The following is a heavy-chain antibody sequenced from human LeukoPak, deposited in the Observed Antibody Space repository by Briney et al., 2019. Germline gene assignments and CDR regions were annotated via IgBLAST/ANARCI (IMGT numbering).Heavy chain of an antibody. CDR3: ARDEMLNRAYVSGSYDFDYYGMDV. V-gene: IGHV1-18*01. CDR1: GDTFRSYG. CDR2: ISGYNGNT. Sequence: ASVKVSCKASGDTFRSYGISWVRQAPGQGLEWMGWISGYNGNTNYAQKVQGRVTMTTDTSTSTAYMELRSLRSDDTAVYYCARDEMLNRAYVSGSYDFDYYGMDVWGQGTTVTVSS. D-gene: IGHD3-10*01. J-gene: IGHJ6*02.